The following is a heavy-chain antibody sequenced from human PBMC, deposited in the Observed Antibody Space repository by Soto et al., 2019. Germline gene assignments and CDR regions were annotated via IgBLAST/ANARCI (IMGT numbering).Heavy chain of an antibody. CDR3: AKGPRVSSSSAY. V-gene: IGHV3-33*06. D-gene: IGHD6-6*01. CDR2: IWYDGSNK. J-gene: IGHJ4*02. Sequence: GGSLRLSCAASGFTFSSYGMHWVRQAPGKGLEWVAVIWYDGSNKYYADSVKGRFTISRDNSKNTLYLQMDSLRAEDTATYYCAKGPRVSSSSAYWGQGTLVTVSS. CDR1: GFTFSSYG.